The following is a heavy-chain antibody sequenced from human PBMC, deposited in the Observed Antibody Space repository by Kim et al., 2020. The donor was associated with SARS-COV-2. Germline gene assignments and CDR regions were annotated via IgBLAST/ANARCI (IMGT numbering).Heavy chain of an antibody. D-gene: IGHD4-17*01. CDR2: ISGSGGST. J-gene: IGHJ6*02. V-gene: IGHV3-23*01. CDR1: GFTFSSYA. Sequence: GGSLRLSCAASGFTFSSYAMSWVRQAPGKGLEWVSAISGSGGSTYYADSVKGRFTISRDNSKNTLYLQMNSLRAEDTAVYYCAKDGGYGDYWNYYYGMDVWGQGTTVTLSS. CDR3: AKDGGYGDYWNYYYGMDV.